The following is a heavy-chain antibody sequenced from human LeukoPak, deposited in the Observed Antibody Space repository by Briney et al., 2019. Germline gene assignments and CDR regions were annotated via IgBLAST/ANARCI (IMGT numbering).Heavy chain of an antibody. CDR1: GSSISGGYY. Sequence: SETLSLTYTVSGSSISGGYYWGWIQQPPGKGLVWIGNIYHTGNTYYNPSLKSRVTISVDTSKNQFSLKLSSVTAADTAVYYCARQNCTLTSCYDYYHYHMDVWGKGTAVTISS. J-gene: IGHJ6*03. V-gene: IGHV4-38-2*02. CDR2: IYHTGNT. D-gene: IGHD2-2*01. CDR3: ARQNCTLTSCYDYYHYHMDV.